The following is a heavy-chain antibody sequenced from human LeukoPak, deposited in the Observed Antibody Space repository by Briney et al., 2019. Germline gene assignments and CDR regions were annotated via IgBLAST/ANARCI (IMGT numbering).Heavy chain of an antibody. V-gene: IGHV3-23*01. J-gene: IGHJ4*02. Sequence: GSLSLSCAASGFTFSTFAMLWVRQPPGERLEWVSSIFPSGGEIHYADSVRGRFTISRDNSKSILSLQMNSLRAEDTAIYYCATYRQVLLPFESWGQGTLVTVSS. CDR1: GFTFSTFA. D-gene: IGHD5-18*01. CDR2: IFPSGGEI. CDR3: ATYRQVLLPFES.